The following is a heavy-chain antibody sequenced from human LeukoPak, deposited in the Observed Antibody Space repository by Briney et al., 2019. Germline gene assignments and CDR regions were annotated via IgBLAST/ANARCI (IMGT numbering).Heavy chain of an antibody. V-gene: IGHV3-48*03. CDR3: ARVRLGLRVSDI. CDR1: GLTFSNFK. J-gene: IGHJ3*02. D-gene: IGHD5-12*01. Sequence: TGGSLRLSCAVSGLTFSNFKVNWVRQAPWKGLEWVSYISDSGRTTFYADSVKGRFTISRDNAKNSLYLQMNSLRAEDTAVYYCARVRLGLRVSDIWGQGTMVTVSS. CDR2: ISDSGRTT.